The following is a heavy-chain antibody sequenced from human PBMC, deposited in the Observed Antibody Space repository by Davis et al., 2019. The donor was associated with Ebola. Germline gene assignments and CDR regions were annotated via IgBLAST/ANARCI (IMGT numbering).Heavy chain of an antibody. Sequence: GESLKISCAASGFTFSSYWMNWVRQAPGKGLEWVSYISSSSSTIYYADSVKGRFTISRDNAKNSLYLQMNSLRAEDTAVYYCARGILDWGQGTLVTVSS. CDR3: ARGILD. CDR2: ISSSSSTI. J-gene: IGHJ4*02. CDR1: GFTFSSYW. V-gene: IGHV3-48*04. D-gene: IGHD3-9*01.